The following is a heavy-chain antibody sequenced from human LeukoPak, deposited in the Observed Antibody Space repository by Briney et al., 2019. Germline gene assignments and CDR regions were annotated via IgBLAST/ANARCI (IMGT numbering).Heavy chain of an antibody. J-gene: IGHJ5*02. V-gene: IGHV4-39*01. Sequence: SETLSLTCTVSGGSISSSSYYWGWIRQPPGKGLEWIGSIYYSGSTYYNPSLKSRVTISVDTSKNQFSLKLSSVTAADTAVYYCARQGPIAAAGFDPWGQGTLVTVSS. CDR2: IYYSGST. D-gene: IGHD6-13*01. CDR3: ARQGPIAAAGFDP. CDR1: GGSISSSSYY.